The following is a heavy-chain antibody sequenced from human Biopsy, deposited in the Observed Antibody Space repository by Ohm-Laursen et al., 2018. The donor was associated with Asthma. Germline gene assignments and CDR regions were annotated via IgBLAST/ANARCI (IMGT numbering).Heavy chain of an antibody. J-gene: IGHJ6*02. CDR2: IIPIFDTP. CDR1: GGTFSSHS. Sequence: SSVKVSCKASGGTFSSHSISWVRQAPGQGLEWMGGIIPIFDTPNYAQKFQGRVTITADESTTTAYMELSSLRSEDTAVYYCVTSGGDYGYFGMDVWGQGTTVTVSS. V-gene: IGHV1-69*01. CDR3: VTSGGDYGYFGMDV. D-gene: IGHD4-17*01.